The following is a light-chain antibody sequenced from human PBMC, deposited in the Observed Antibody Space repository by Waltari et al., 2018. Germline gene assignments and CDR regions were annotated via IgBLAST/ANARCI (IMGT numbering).Light chain of an antibody. CDR2: DIS. CDR1: SSDVGAYNY. CDR3: SSYTSGSTSV. J-gene: IGLJ2*01. V-gene: IGLV2-14*03. Sequence: QSALTQPASLSGSPGQSITISCTGTSSDVGAYNYVFWYQHHPDKAPKLMNYDISKRPSWVSIRCSVSKSGNWASLTISGIQAEDEADYYCSSYTSGSTSVFVGGTKLTVL.